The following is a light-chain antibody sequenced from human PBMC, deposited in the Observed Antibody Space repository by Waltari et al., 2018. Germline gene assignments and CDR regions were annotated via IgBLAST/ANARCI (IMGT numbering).Light chain of an antibody. Sequence: DIQMTQSPSSLSASVGDRVTITCRASQSISSYLNWYQQKPGKAPKLLIYAASSLQSGVPSSFSGSGSGTDFTLTISCLPPEDFATYYCQQSYSTPFPFGPSTKVAIK. V-gene: IGKV1-39*01. CDR3: QQSYSTPFP. CDR1: QSISSY. J-gene: IGKJ3*01. CDR2: AAS.